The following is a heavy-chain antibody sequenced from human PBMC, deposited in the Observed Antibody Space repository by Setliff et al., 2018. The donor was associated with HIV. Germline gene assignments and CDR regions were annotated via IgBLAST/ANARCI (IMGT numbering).Heavy chain of an antibody. Sequence: SVKVSCKASGGNFSTYGISWVRQAPGQGLEWMGGIIPLFNTSNYAQKLQGRVTITADESTSTAYMELRSLRSDDTAVYYCARGPPIVVVPAALLTFDYWGQGTLVTVSS. V-gene: IGHV1-69*13. D-gene: IGHD2-2*01. CDR2: IIPLFNTS. CDR3: ARGPPIVVVPAALLTFDY. CDR1: GGNFSTYG. J-gene: IGHJ4*02.